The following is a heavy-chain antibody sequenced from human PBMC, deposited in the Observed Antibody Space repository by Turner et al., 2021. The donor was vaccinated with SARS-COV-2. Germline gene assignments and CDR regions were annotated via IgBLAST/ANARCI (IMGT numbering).Heavy chain of an antibody. CDR1: GFTFSSYW. CDR3: AREGRLLRAYDF. D-gene: IGHD2-15*01. V-gene: IGHV3-7*01. CDR2: IKPDGSGE. Sequence: EVQLVESGGGLVQPGGSLRLSCEASGFTFSSYWMNWIRQAPGKGLEWVANIKPDGSGEYYVDSMKGRFTISRDNPKNSLYLQMNSLRAEDTAMYYCAREGRLLRAYDFWGQGTLVTVSS. J-gene: IGHJ4*02.